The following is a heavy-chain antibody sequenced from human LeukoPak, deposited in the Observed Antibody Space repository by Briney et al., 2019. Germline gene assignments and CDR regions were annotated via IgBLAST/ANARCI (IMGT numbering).Heavy chain of an antibody. J-gene: IGHJ4*02. CDR2: VRYTGST. V-gene: IGHV4-31*11. Sequence: SETLSLTCAVSGDSISSGSYYWSWVRQHPGKGLEWIGCVRYTGSTYYDPSPRSRISMSVDTSKNQFSLRLNSVTAADTAVYYCARGGRGRLTLGYWGQGTLVTVSS. CDR3: ARGGRGRLTLGY. D-gene: IGHD2-15*01. CDR1: GDSISSGSYY.